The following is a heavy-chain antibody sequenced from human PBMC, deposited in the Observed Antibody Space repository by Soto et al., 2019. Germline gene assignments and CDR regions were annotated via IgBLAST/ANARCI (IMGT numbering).Heavy chain of an antibody. J-gene: IGHJ4*02. CDR2: ISSSGSTI. CDR1: GFTFSDYY. D-gene: IGHD4-17*01. CDR3: ARERTTVTTAFDY. Sequence: QVQLVESGGGLVKPGGSLRLSCAASGFTFSDYYMSWIRQAPGKGLEWVSYISSSGSTIYYADSVKGRLTISSDNNKNSLYLQMNSLRAEDTAVYYCARERTTVTTAFDYWGQGTLVTVSS. V-gene: IGHV3-11*01.